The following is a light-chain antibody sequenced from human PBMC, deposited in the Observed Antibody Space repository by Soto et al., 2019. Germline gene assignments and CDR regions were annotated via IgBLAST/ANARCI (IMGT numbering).Light chain of an antibody. CDR1: SSDVGAYKY. CDR2: EVS. Sequence: QSALTQPPSASGSPGQSVTISCTGTSSDVGAYKYVSWYQQYPGKAPKLMIYEVSKRPSGVPDRFSGSKSGNTASLTVSGLQAEDEADYYCTSYVGSSIWFFGGGTKLTVL. CDR3: TSYVGSSIWF. V-gene: IGLV2-8*01. J-gene: IGLJ2*01.